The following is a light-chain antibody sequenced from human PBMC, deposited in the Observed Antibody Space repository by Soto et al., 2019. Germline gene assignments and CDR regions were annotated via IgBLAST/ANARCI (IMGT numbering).Light chain of an antibody. V-gene: IGKV1-39*01. CDR1: QSISSY. Sequence: DIQMTQSPSSLSASVGDRVTITCRASQSISSYLNWYQQKPGKAPNLLIYAASSLQSGVPSRFSGSGSGTDFTLTISSLQPEDFATYYCQQSYSTPRTFGQRTKVDIK. CDR3: QQSYSTPRT. J-gene: IGKJ1*01. CDR2: AAS.